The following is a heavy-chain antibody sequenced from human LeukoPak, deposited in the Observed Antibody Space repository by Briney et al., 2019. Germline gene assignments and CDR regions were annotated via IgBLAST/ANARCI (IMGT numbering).Heavy chain of an antibody. CDR3: ARGNRITMVRGVNYGADY. CDR1: GYTFTSYG. D-gene: IGHD3-10*01. V-gene: IGHV1-18*01. Sequence: ASVKVSCKASGYTFTSYGITWVRQAPGQGLEWMGWITAYNGNTNYAQKLQGRVTMTTDTSTSTAYMELRSLRSDDTAVYYCARGNRITMVRGVNYGADYWGQGTLVTVSS. J-gene: IGHJ4*02. CDR2: ITAYNGNT.